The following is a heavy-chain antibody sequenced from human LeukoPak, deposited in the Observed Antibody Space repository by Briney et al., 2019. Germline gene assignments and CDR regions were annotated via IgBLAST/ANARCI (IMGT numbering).Heavy chain of an antibody. CDR2: ISSSGGTT. CDR3: AKRAGRTYYYFYYINV. V-gene: IGHV3-23*01. CDR1: GFTFDDYG. Sequence: GGSLRLSCAASGFTFDDYGMSWVRQAPGKGLEWVSGISSSGGTTDYADSVKGRFTISRDNSKNTLYLQMNSLRADDTAVYYCAKRAGRTYYYFYYINVWGKGTTVTVSS. J-gene: IGHJ6*03.